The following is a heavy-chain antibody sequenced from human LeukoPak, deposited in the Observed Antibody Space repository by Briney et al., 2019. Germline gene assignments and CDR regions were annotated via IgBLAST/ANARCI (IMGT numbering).Heavy chain of an antibody. CDR1: GGSISSYY. D-gene: IGHD4-23*01. CDR3: ATVANGGNSDY. CDR2: IYYSGST. J-gene: IGHJ4*02. Sequence: SETLSLTCTVSGGSISSYYWSWIRQPPGKGLEWIGYIYYSGSTNYNPSLKSRVTISVDTSKNQFSLKLSSVTAADTAVYYCATVANGGNSDYWGQGTLVTVPS. V-gene: IGHV4-59*08.